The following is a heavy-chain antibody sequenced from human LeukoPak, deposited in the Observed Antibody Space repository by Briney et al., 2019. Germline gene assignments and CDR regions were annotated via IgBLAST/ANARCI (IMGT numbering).Heavy chain of an antibody. Sequence: ASVKVSCKASGYTFTGYYMHWVRQAPGQGLEWMGWINTNTGNPTYAQGFTGRFVFSLDTSVSTAYLQINSLKAEDTAVYYCARDLLGYYYGMDVWGQGTTVTVSS. V-gene: IGHV7-4-1*02. J-gene: IGHJ6*02. CDR1: GYTFTGYY. D-gene: IGHD2-8*02. CDR3: ARDLLGYYYGMDV. CDR2: INTNTGNP.